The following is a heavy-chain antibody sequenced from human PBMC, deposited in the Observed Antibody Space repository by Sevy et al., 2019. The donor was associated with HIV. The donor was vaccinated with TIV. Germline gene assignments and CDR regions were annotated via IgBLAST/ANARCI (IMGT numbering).Heavy chain of an antibody. J-gene: IGHJ4*02. Sequence: SETLSLTCTVSGGSIRNYFWSWIRQPPGKGLEWIGYIYYSGSTNYNPSLKTRLTISLDTSKNQFSLNLSSVTAADTAVYYCARESIGAVGDFDYWDQGTLVTVSS. V-gene: IGHV4-59*01. CDR3: ARESIGAVGDFDY. D-gene: IGHD6-13*01. CDR1: GGSIRNYF. CDR2: IYYSGST.